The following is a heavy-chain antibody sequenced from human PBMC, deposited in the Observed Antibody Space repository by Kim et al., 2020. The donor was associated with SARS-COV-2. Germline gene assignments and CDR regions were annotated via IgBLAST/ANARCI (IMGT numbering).Heavy chain of an antibody. Sequence: GGSLRLSCAASGFTFSSYWMSWVRQAPGKGLEWVANIKQDGSEKYYVDSVKGRFTISRDNAKNSLYLQMNSLRAEDTAVYYCAREGRAPYRDIVVVPAAPMYYFDYWGQGTLVTVSS. CDR1: GFTFSSYW. D-gene: IGHD2-2*01. CDR2: IKQDGSEK. CDR3: AREGRAPYRDIVVVPAAPMYYFDY. V-gene: IGHV3-7*01. J-gene: IGHJ4*02.